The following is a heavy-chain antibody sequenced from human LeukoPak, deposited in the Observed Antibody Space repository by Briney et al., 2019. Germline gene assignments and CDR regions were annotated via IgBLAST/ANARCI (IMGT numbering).Heavy chain of an antibody. Sequence: TGGPLRLSCAASAFTFSSYWMSWVRQAPGKGLEWVANIKQDGSEKYYVDSVKGRFTISRDNAKNSLYLQMNSLRAEDTAVYYCARYNYYDSSGYFPTDYWGQGTLVTVSS. V-gene: IGHV3-7*01. CDR3: ARYNYYDSSGYFPTDY. CDR2: IKQDGSEK. J-gene: IGHJ4*02. D-gene: IGHD3-22*01. CDR1: AFTFSSYW.